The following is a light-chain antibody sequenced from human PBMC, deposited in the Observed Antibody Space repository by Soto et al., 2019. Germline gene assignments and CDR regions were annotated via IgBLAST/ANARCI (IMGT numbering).Light chain of an antibody. J-gene: IGKJ4*01. V-gene: IGKV1-39*01. CDR3: QQTYSNLLS. CDR1: QSIAYY. CDR2: AAS. Sequence: DIQLTQSPSSLSASVGDRVTITCRASQSIAYYLNWYQQKPGKAPQVLISAASTLQSGVPSRFSGSGSGTNFALTISGLEPEDSATYYCQQTYSNLLSFGGGTRWISN.